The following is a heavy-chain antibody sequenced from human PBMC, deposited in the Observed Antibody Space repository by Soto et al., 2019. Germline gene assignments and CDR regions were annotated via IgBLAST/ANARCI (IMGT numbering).Heavy chain of an antibody. CDR3: ATHASGYYRHSFDN. CDR1: PFSFSSYD. D-gene: IGHD3-22*01. CDR2: FTGSGGSA. Sequence: GGSLRLSCAASPFSFSSYDMSWVRQAAGKGLEWVAVFTGSGGSAFYADSVEGRFTISRDRSTNTLFLQMSSLRVEDTAVYYCATHASGYYRHSFDNWGQGTPVTVS. V-gene: IGHV3-23*01. J-gene: IGHJ4*02.